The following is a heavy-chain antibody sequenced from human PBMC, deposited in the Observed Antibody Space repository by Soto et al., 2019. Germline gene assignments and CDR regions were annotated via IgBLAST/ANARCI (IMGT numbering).Heavy chain of an antibody. J-gene: IGHJ5*02. CDR3: ARSPRWVGWFDP. CDR2: INHSGST. CDR1: GGSFSGYY. V-gene: IGHV4-34*01. Sequence: SETLSLTCSVYGGSFSGYYWSWIRQPPGKGLEWIGEINHSGSTNYNPSLKSRVTISVDTSKNQFPLKLSSVTAADTAVYYCARSPRWVGWFDPWGQGTLVTVSS. D-gene: IGHD1-26*01.